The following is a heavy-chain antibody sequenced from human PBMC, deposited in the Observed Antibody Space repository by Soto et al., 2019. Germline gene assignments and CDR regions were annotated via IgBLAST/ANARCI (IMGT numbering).Heavy chain of an antibody. J-gene: IGHJ4*02. CDR1: GYTFTNFG. CDR2: ISAYNGNT. D-gene: IGHD4-17*01. CDR3: ARGGTTIDC. Sequence: QVQLVQSGAEVQKPGASVKVSCKTSGYTFTNFGLSWVRQAPGQGLEWMRWISAYNGNTKYAQNCQGRVTRTTDTSTSTAYLELRSLRSGVPAVYSGARGGTTIDCWGQGTLVNVSS. V-gene: IGHV1-18*01.